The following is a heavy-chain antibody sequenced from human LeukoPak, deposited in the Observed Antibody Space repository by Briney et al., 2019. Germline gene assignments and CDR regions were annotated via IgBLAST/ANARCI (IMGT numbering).Heavy chain of an antibody. D-gene: IGHD4-17*01. CDR1: GFTFSSYE. CDR2: ISSSGSTI. CDR3: AKAGATVPTVTTFDY. V-gene: IGHV3-48*03. J-gene: IGHJ4*02. Sequence: GGSLRLSCAASGFTFSSYEMNWVRQAPGKGLEWVSYISSSGSTIYYADSVKGRFTISRDNAKNSLYLQMNSLRAEDTAVYYCAKAGATVPTVTTFDYWGQGTLVTVSS.